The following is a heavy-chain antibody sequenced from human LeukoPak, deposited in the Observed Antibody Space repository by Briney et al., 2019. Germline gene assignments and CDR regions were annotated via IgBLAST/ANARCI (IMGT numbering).Heavy chain of an antibody. CDR3: ARATAFNRKNKWLRDERRGGFDC. Sequence: GGSLRLSCAASGFTFSSYAMNWVRQAPGKGLEWVSSISGSSSYTYYADSVKGRFTISRDNAKNSLYLEMNSLRAEDTAVYYCARATAFNRKNKWLRDERRGGFDCWGQGTLVTVSS. V-gene: IGHV3-21*01. CDR1: GFTFSSYA. D-gene: IGHD5-12*01. J-gene: IGHJ4*02. CDR2: ISGSSSYT.